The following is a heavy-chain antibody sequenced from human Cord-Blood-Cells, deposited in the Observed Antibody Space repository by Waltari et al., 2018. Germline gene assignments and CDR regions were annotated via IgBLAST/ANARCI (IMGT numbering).Heavy chain of an antibody. J-gene: IGHJ5*02. D-gene: IGHD2-8*01. V-gene: IGHV4-39*01. CDR3: ARRLQYMYVPYNWFDP. Sequence: QLQLQESAPGLVTPSETLSLTCTVSGGPISRSSYHWGWIRQPPGKGLEWIGSIYYSGSTYYNPSLKIRVTISVDTSKNQFSLKLSSVTAADTAVYYCARRLQYMYVPYNWFDPWGQGTLVTVSS. CDR2: IYYSGST. CDR1: GGPISRSSYH.